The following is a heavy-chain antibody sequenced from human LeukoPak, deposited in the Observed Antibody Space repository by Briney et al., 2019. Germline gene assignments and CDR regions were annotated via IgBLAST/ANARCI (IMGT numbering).Heavy chain of an antibody. CDR2: IIGSGETT. V-gene: IGHV3-23*01. CDR1: GFTFSSYA. CDR3: ARDLTIAARPAG. J-gene: IGHJ4*02. D-gene: IGHD6-6*01. Sequence: GGYLRLSCAASGFTFSSYAVSWVRQAPGRGLEGISSIIGSGETTYYADSVKGRFTSSRDNSKKTVYLQLSSLRAEDTAVYYCARDLTIAARPAGWGQGTLVTVSS.